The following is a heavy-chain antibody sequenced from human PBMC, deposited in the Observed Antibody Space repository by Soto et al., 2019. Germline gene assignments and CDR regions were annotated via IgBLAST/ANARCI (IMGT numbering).Heavy chain of an antibody. CDR1: GFSLSTSGVG. J-gene: IGHJ5*02. CDR3: AHRGPLLLRSGNWFDP. CDR2: IYWDDDK. V-gene: IGHV2-5*02. D-gene: IGHD3-16*01. Sequence: QITLKESGPTLVKPTQTLTLTCTFSGFSLSTSGVGVGWIRQPPGKALEWLALIYWDDDKRYSPSLKSRLTITKDTSTNQVVLTMTNMAPVDTATYYCAHRGPLLLRSGNWFDPWGQGTLVAVSS.